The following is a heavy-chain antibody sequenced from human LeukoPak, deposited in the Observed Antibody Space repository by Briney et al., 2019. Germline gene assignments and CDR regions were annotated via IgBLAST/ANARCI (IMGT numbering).Heavy chain of an antibody. J-gene: IGHJ6*02. CDR1: GGSFSNYY. CDR3: ARQPPQYYGMDV. Sequence: SETLSLTCTVSGGSFSNYYCSWIRQPAGKGLEWIGRIYTSGSTNYNPSVKSRVTMSVDTSNNQFSLKLTSVTAADTAVYYCARQPPQYYGMDVWGQGTTVTVSS. D-gene: IGHD1-14*01. CDR2: IYTSGST. V-gene: IGHV4-4*07.